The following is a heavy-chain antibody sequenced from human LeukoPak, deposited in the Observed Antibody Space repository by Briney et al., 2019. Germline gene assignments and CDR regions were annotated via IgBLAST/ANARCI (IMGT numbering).Heavy chain of an antibody. J-gene: IGHJ6*03. CDR3: AKDRQQLVVNYYYYMDV. V-gene: IGHV3-30*02. CDR2: IQYDGSKK. D-gene: IGHD6-13*01. CDR1: GFTFSIYG. Sequence: GGSLRLSCAASGFTFSIYGMHWVRQAPGKGLEWVAFIQYDGSKKYYADSVKGRFTVSRDNSKKTLYLQMNSLRAEDTAVYYCAKDRQQLVVNYYYYMDVWGKGTTVTVSS.